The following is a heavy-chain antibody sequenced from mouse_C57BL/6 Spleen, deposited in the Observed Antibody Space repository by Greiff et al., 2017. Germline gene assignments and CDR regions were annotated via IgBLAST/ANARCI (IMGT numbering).Heavy chain of an antibody. V-gene: IGHV1-31*01. D-gene: IGHD2-4*01. J-gene: IGHJ4*01. Sequence: VQLKESGPELVKPGASVKISCKASGYSFTGYYLHWVKQSHGNILDWIGYIYPYNGVSSYNQKFKGKATLTVDKSSSTAYMELRSLTSEDSAVYYCARAGDYRAMDYWGQGTSVTVSS. CDR1: GYSFTGYY. CDR2: IYPYNGVS. CDR3: ARAGDYRAMDY.